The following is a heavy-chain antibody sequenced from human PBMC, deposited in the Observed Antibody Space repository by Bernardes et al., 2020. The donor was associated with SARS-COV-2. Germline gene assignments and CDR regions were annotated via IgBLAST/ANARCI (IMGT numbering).Heavy chain of an antibody. CDR3: ARDRAWGEPHGMDV. CDR1: GFTFSSYW. V-gene: IGHV3-7*01. CDR2: IKQDGSEI. J-gene: IGHJ6*02. D-gene: IGHD3-16*01. Sequence: GGSLRLSCAASGFTFSSYWMSWVRQAPDGKGLEWVANIKQDGSEIYYVDSVKGRFTISRDNAKKSLYLQMNSLRAEDTAVYYCARDRAWGEPHGMDVWGQWTTVTVSS.